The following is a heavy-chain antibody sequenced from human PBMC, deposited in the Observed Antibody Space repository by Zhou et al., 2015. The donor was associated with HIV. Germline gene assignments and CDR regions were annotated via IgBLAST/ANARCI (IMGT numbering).Heavy chain of an antibody. D-gene: IGHD6-19*01. V-gene: IGHV3-23*01. CDR1: GFTFSSYA. J-gene: IGHJ3*02. Sequence: EVQLFGVWGEAWYSLGGSLRLSCAASGFTFSSYAMSWVRQAPGKGLEWVSAISGSGGSTYYADSVKGRFTISRDNSKNTLYLQMNSLRAEDTAVYYCAKDDSRGRGWYNDAFDIWGQGTMVTVSS. CDR3: AKDDSRGRGWYNDAFDI. CDR2: ISGSGGST.